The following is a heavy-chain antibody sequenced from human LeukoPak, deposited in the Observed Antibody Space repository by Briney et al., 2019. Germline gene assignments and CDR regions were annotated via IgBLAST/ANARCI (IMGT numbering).Heavy chain of an antibody. CDR3: ARWGGDCSSTSCYGGYNWFDP. CDR1: GGSISRSSYY. CDR2: IYHSGST. Sequence: PSETLSLTCTVSGGSISRSSYYWGWIRQPPGKGLEWIGSIYHSGSTYYNPSLKSRVTISVDTSKNQFSLKLSSVTAADTAVYYCARWGGDCSSTSCYGGYNWFDPWGQGTLVTVSS. V-gene: IGHV4-39*07. D-gene: IGHD2-2*01. J-gene: IGHJ5*02.